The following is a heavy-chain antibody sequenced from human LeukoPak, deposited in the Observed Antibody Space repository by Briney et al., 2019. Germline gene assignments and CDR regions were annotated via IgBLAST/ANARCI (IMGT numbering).Heavy chain of an antibody. J-gene: IGHJ4*02. Sequence: XXMGIINPSGGSTSYAQKFQGRVTMTRDTSTSTAYMELRSLRSDDTAVYYCARVPLLRFFDYWGQGTLVTVSS. V-gene: IGHV1-46*01. D-gene: IGHD2-15*01. CDR2: INPSGGST. CDR3: ARVPLLRFFDY.